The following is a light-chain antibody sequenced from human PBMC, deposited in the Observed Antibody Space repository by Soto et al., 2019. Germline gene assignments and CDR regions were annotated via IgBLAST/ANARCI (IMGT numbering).Light chain of an antibody. J-gene: IGKJ5*01. V-gene: IGKV3-20*01. Sequence: EIVLTQSPGTLSLSPGEEATLSCRASQSISSNYLAWYQQRPGQAPRLLIYGASSRATGIPDRFSGGGSGTDFTLTISRLEPEDFAVYYCQQYGNSSPTTFGQGTRLEIE. CDR2: GAS. CDR3: QQYGNSSPTT. CDR1: QSISSNY.